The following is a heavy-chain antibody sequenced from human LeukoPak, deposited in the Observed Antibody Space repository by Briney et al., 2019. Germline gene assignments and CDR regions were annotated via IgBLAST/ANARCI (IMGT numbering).Heavy chain of an antibody. Sequence: SQTLSLTCTVAGGFISSGSYYWSWIRQPAGKGLEWIGRIYTSGSTNYNPSLKSRVTLSVESSKNEFSLKLSSVTAAATAVYYCARGADTAMVTGWGQGTLVTVSS. CDR1: GGFISSGSYY. CDR3: ARGADTAMVTG. D-gene: IGHD5-18*01. CDR2: IYTSGST. J-gene: IGHJ4*02. V-gene: IGHV4-61*02.